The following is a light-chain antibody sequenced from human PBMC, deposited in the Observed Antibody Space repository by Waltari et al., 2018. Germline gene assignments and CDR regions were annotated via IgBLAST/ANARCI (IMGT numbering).Light chain of an antibody. CDR1: QSIQTF. V-gene: IGKV3-11*01. CDR2: NSS. Sequence: EIVLTQAPATLSFSTGDRATLSCRASQSIQTFLAWYQQKPGQAPRLLIYNSSLRASGVPVRFSGSGSGTDFTLTISHLEPEDFAFYFCQHRDNWLFTFGPGTKVEIK. J-gene: IGKJ3*01. CDR3: QHRDNWLFT.